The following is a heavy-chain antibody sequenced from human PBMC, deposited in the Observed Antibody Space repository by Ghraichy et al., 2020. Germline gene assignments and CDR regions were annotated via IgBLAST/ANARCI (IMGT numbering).Heavy chain of an antibody. D-gene: IGHD1-14*01. CDR2: IHYSGST. CDR1: GGSISGHY. J-gene: IGHJ4*02. CDR3: ASIPLY. Sequence: SETLSLTCTVSGGSISGHYWSWVRQPPGKGLEWIAYIHYSGSTDYNPSLKSRVTISLDTSKSQFSLKLSSVTATDTAGYYCASIPLYWGQGTLVTVSS. V-gene: IGHV4-59*11.